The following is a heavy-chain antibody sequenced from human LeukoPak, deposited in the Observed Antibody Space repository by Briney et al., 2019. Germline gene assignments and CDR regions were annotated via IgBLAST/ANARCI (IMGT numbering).Heavy chain of an antibody. J-gene: IGHJ4*02. CDR3: ASRPRTGIGPLDY. CDR1: GFTFNSYA. Sequence: GGSLRLSCAASGFTFNSYAMSWVRQAPGKGLELVSSITGSGDTTYYADSVKGRFTISRDNSKNTLYLHMNSLRPDETAVYYCASRPRTGIGPLDYWGQGILVTVSS. V-gene: IGHV3-23*01. D-gene: IGHD2-8*02. CDR2: ITGSGDTT.